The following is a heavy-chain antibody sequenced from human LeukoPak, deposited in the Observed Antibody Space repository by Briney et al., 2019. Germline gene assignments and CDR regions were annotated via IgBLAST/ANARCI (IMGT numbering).Heavy chain of an antibody. CDR1: GYTFTGYY. Sequence: ASVKVSCKASGYTFTGYYMHWVRQAPGQGLEWMGWINPNSGGTNYAQKFQGRVTMTRDTSISTAYMELSRLRSDDTAVYYCARDHHLWFGEVNWFDPWGQGTLVTVSS. J-gene: IGHJ5*02. V-gene: IGHV1-2*02. CDR3: ARDHHLWFGEVNWFDP. D-gene: IGHD3-10*01. CDR2: INPNSGGT.